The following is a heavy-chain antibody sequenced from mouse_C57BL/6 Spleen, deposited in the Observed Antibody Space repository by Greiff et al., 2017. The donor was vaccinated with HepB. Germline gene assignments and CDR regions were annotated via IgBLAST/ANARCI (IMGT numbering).Heavy chain of an antibody. CDR1: GFTFSDYY. CDR3: ARDGAAMDY. V-gene: IGHV5-16*01. Sequence: EVKVVESEGGLVQPGSSMKLSCTASGFTFSDYYMAWVRQVPEKGLEWVANINYDGSSTYYLDSLKSRFIISRDNAKNILYLQMSSLKSEDTATYYCARDGAAMDYWGQGTSVTVSS. J-gene: IGHJ4*01. CDR2: INYDGSST.